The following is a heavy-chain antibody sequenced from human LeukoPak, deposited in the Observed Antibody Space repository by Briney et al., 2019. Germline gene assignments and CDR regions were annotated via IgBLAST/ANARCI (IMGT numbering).Heavy chain of an antibody. CDR1: GGSISSYY. V-gene: IGHV4-59*01. Sequence: SETLSLTCTVSGGSISSYYWSWIRQPPGKGLEWIGYIYYSGSTNYNPSLRSRVTILVDTSKNQFSLKLSSVTAADTAVYYCARTVNTAFAYYYYYMDVWGKGTTVTVSS. CDR2: IYYSGST. CDR3: ARTVNTAFAYYYYYMDV. D-gene: IGHD5-18*01. J-gene: IGHJ6*03.